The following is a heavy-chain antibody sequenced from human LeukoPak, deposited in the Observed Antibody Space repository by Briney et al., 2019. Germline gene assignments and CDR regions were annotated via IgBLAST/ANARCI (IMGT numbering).Heavy chain of an antibody. V-gene: IGHV4-39*07. Sequence: SETLSLTCTVSGGSISSSSYYWGWIRQPPGKGLEWIGSIYYSGSTYYNPSLKSRVTISVDTSKNQFSLKLSSVTAADTAVYYCARDPVVDSSSFLFGAWGQGTLVTVSS. D-gene: IGHD6-13*01. CDR2: IYYSGST. CDR1: GGSISSSSYY. CDR3: ARDPVVDSSSFLFGA. J-gene: IGHJ5*02.